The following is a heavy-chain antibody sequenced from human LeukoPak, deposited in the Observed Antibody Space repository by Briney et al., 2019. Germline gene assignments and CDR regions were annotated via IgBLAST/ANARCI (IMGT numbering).Heavy chain of an antibody. D-gene: IGHD1-26*01. J-gene: IGHJ5*02. CDR1: GGSISSSSYY. CDR2: IYYSGST. Sequence: SETLSLTCTVSGGSISSSSYYWGWIRQPPGKGLEWIGSIYYSGSTYYNPSLKSRVTISVDTSKNQFSLKLSSVTAADTAVYYCARVVRSGSYLGWFDPWGQGTLVTVSS. CDR3: ARVVRSGSYLGWFDP. V-gene: IGHV4-39*07.